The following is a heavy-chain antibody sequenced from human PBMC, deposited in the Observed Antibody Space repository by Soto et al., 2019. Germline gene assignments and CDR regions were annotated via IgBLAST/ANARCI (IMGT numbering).Heavy chain of an antibody. J-gene: IGHJ4*02. CDR1: GGSISSYY. CDR3: ARDGGSGYQYYFDY. CDR2: IYYSGST. Sequence: SETLSLTCTVSGGSISSYYWSWIRQPPGKGLEWIGYIYYSGSTNYNPSLKSRVTISVDTSKNQFSLKLSSVTAADTAVYYRARDGGSGYQYYFDYWGQGTLVTVSS. D-gene: IGHD3-22*01. V-gene: IGHV4-59*01.